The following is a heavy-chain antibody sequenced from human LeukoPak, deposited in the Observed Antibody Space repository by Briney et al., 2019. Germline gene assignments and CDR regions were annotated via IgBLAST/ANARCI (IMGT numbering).Heavy chain of an antibody. CDR2: ISYDGTNT. CDR3: ARGASLVAGISPDAFDI. CDR1: EFTFSRYP. Sequence: PGRSLRLSCAASEFTFSRYPMQWVRQSPVKGLEWVAVISYDGTNTHYGDSVKGRFTISRDNSKNTLYLQMNSLRAEDTAVYYCARGASLVAGISPDAFDIWGQGTRVTVSS. V-gene: IGHV3-30-3*01. D-gene: IGHD5-12*01. J-gene: IGHJ3*02.